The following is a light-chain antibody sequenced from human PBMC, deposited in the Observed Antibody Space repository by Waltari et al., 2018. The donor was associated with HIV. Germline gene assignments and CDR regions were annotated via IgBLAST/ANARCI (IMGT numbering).Light chain of an antibody. J-gene: IGLJ2*01. CDR2: GST. V-gene: IGLV1-40*01. CDR3: QSYDSTLSGVV. CDR1: RSNIGAGSD. Sequence: QSVLTQPPSVSGVPGQRVTIPCTGSRSNIGAGSDVHWYQQLPGTAPKLLIYGSTYRPSGVPDRFSGSKSGTSASLAITGLQAEDEADYYCQSYDSTLSGVVFGGGTKLTVL.